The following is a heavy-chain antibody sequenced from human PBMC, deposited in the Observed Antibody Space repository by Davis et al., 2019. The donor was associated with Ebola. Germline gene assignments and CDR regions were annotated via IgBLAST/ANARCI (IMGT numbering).Heavy chain of an antibody. V-gene: IGHV1-58*01. J-gene: IGHJ4*02. CDR3: AADYGDFSFDY. Sequence: VPVPCLASGLTFTSSAVQWVRQARGQRLEWIGWIVVGSGNTNYAQKFQERVTITRDMSTSTAYMELSSLRSEDTAVYYCAADYGDFSFDYWGQGTLVTVSS. D-gene: IGHD4-17*01. CDR1: GLTFTSSA. CDR2: IVVGSGNT.